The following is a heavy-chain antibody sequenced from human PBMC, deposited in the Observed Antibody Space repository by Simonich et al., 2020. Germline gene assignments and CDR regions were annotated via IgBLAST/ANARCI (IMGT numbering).Heavy chain of an antibody. CDR3: AREGIAARDAFDI. CDR2: IKKDGSEK. Sequence: EVQLVESGGGLVQPGGSLRLSCAASGFTFSSYWMSWVRQAPWKGLEWEDNIKKDGSEKNYVDSVKGRFTISRDNAKNSLYLQMNSLRAEDTAVYYCAREGIAARDAFDIWGQGTMVTVSS. V-gene: IGHV3-7*01. J-gene: IGHJ3*02. D-gene: IGHD6-6*01. CDR1: GFTFSSYW.